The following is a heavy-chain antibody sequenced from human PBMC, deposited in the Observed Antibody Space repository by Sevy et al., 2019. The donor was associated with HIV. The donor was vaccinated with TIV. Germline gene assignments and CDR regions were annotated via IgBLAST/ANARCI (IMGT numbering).Heavy chain of an antibody. Sequence: GGSLRLSCSASGFTFSSYAMHWVRQAPGKGLEYVSAISSNGGSTYYADSVKGRFTISRDNSKNTLYLQMSILRAEDTAVYYCVKHGWGVVAATDYYYYMDVWGKGTTVTVSS. CDR2: ISSNGGST. V-gene: IGHV3-64D*06. CDR1: GFTFSSYA. CDR3: VKHGWGVVAATDYYYYMDV. D-gene: IGHD2-15*01. J-gene: IGHJ6*03.